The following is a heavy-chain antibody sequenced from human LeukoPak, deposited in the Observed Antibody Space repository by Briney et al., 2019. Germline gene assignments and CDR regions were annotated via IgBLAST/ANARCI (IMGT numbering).Heavy chain of an antibody. Sequence: ASVKVSCKASGYTFTGYYIHWVRQAPGQGLEWMGWINPKTGGTNYAQKFQGRVTMTRDTSISTAHMELSRLTSDDTAVYYCARGSRQQLTPGDVWGQGTTVTVSS. CDR1: GYTFTGYY. V-gene: IGHV1-2*02. CDR2: INPKTGGT. J-gene: IGHJ6*02. CDR3: ARGSRQQLTPGDV. D-gene: IGHD6-13*01.